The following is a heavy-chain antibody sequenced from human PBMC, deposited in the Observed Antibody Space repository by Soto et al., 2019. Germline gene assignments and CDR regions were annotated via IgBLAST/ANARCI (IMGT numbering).Heavy chain of an antibody. Sequence: QVHLVQSGVEVKTPGASVKVSCQASGYTFFTYDISWERQAPGQGLAWMGWSSTYSGDTKYAQKFQGRVTMTTGTSQATAYLDLRSLRSDDTAVYYCARHHGPTISENWVDPWGQGTLVTVSS. V-gene: IGHV1-18*01. D-gene: IGHD3-9*01. J-gene: IGHJ5*02. CDR1: GYTFFTYD. CDR3: ARHHGPTISENWVDP. CDR2: SSTYSGDT.